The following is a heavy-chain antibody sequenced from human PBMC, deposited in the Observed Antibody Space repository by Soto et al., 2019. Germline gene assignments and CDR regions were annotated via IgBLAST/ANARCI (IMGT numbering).Heavy chain of an antibody. CDR3: VRGYCTTSPCSGESQS. D-gene: IGHD2-15*01. CDR2: IHPSGDT. J-gene: IGHJ1*01. V-gene: IGHV1-46*01. Sequence: ASVKVSCKASGYKFTTYFIHWVRQAPGQGLEWMGMIHPSGDTGYAQKFRGRVTMTIDTPTTTAYMELRNLTSEDTAVYFSVRGYCTTSPCSGESQSWGQGTLVPASS. CDR1: GYKFTTYF.